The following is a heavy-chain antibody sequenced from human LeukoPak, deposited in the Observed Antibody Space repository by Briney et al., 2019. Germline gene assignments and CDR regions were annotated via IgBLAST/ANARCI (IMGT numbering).Heavy chain of an antibody. J-gene: IGHJ6*02. CDR2: ISGSGGST. CDR1: GFTFSSYA. V-gene: IGHV3-23*01. Sequence: GGSLRLSCAASGFTFSSYAMSWVRQAPGKGLEWVSAISGSGGSTYYADSVKGRFTISRDNSKNTLYLQMSSLRAEDTAVYYRAKAPRAAAGTYNGMDVWGQGTTVTVSS. CDR3: AKAPRAAAGTYNGMDV. D-gene: IGHD6-13*01.